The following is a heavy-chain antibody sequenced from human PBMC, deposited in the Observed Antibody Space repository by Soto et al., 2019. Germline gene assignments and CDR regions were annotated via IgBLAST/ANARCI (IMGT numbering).Heavy chain of an antibody. CDR2: IIPIFGTA. V-gene: IGHV1-69*01. CDR3: ARARYDYVWGSYRNFAY. J-gene: IGHJ4*02. CDR1: GGTFSSYA. D-gene: IGHD3-16*02. Sequence: QVQLVQSGAEVKKPGSSVKVSCKASGGTFSSYAISWVRQAPGQGLEWMGGIIPIFGTANYAQKFQGRVTITADECRSTAYMERSRLGSEDTAVYYCARARYDYVWGSYRNFAYWGQGTLVTVSS.